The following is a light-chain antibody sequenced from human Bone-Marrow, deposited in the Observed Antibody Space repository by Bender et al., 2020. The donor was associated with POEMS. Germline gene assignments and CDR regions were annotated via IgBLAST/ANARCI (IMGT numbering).Light chain of an antibody. CDR3: SSCTGFTTVI. J-gene: IGLJ2*01. CDR2: EAT. CDR1: GTDVGGYEF. Sequence: QSALTQPASVSGSPGQSITISCTGTGTDVGGYEFVSWYQQYPGKAPQVIIYEATKRPSGMSHRFSASKSGNTASLTISGLQAEDEAYYYCSSCTGFTTVIFGGGAKRPV. V-gene: IGLV2-14*01.